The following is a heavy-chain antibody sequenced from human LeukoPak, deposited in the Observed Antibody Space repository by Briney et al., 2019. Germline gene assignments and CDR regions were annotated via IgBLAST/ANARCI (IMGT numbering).Heavy chain of an antibody. CDR3: ARGGNSSPKGRPSHSWYFDL. V-gene: IGHV4-34*01. CDR1: GGSFSGYY. J-gene: IGHJ2*01. CDR2: INHSGST. Sequence: PSETLSLTCAVYGGSFSGYYWSWIRQPPGKGLEWIGEINHSGSTNYNPSLKSRVTISIDTSKKQFSLKLGSVTAADTAVYYCARGGNSSPKGRPSHSWYFDLWGRGTPVTVSS. D-gene: IGHD6-13*01.